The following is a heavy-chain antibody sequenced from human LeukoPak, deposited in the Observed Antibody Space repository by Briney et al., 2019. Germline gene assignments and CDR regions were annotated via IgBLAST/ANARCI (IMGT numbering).Heavy chain of an antibody. V-gene: IGHV3-23*01. J-gene: IGHJ3*02. CDR1: GFTFGSYA. CDR3: AKIRPPAYDI. D-gene: IGHD3-3*02. CDR2: ISGSDGST. Sequence: GGSLRLSCAASGFTFGSYAMNWVRQAPGKGLEWVSAISGSDGSTYYADSVKGRFTISRDNSKNTLYLQMNSLRAEDTAIYYCAKIRPPAYDIWGQGTMVTVSS.